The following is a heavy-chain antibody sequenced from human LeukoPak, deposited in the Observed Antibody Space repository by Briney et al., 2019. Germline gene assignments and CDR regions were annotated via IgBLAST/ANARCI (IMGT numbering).Heavy chain of an antibody. V-gene: IGHV1-24*01. J-gene: IGHJ4*02. Sequence: GASVNVSCKVSGYTLTELSMHWVRQAPGKGLEWMGGFDPEDGETIYAQKFQGRVTMTEDTSTDTAYMELSSLRSEDTAVYYCATTFLVGATKLPNDYWGQGTLVTVSS. CDR3: ATTFLVGATKLPNDY. D-gene: IGHD1-26*01. CDR2: FDPEDGET. CDR1: GYTLTELS.